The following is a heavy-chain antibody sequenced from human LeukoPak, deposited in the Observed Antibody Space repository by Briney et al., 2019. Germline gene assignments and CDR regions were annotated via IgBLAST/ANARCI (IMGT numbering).Heavy chain of an antibody. CDR3: AELGITMIGGV. J-gene: IGHJ6*04. D-gene: IGHD3-10*02. CDR2: ISSSGSTI. V-gene: IGHV3-48*03. CDR1: GFTFSSYE. Sequence: PGGSLRLSCAASGFTFSSYEKNWVRQAPGEGVGWVSYISSSGSTIYYADSVKGRFTISRDNAKNSLYLQMNSLRAEDTAVYYCAELGITMIGGVWGKGTTVTISS.